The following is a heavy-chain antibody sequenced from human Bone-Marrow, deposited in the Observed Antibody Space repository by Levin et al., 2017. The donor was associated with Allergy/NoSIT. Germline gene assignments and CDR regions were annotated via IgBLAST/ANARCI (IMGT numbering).Heavy chain of an antibody. CDR3: VTIEGGWYDY. Sequence: GESLKISCVASGFIFRNAWMTWIRQAPGKGLEWVGRIKGYSDGGTTDYASPVKGRFTISRDDSKNTLYLHMKNVKLEDTGFYYCVTIEGGWYDYWGQGTLVLVSA. CDR1: GFIFRNAW. D-gene: IGHD6-19*01. J-gene: IGHJ4*02. CDR2: IKGYSDGGTT. V-gene: IGHV3-15*01.